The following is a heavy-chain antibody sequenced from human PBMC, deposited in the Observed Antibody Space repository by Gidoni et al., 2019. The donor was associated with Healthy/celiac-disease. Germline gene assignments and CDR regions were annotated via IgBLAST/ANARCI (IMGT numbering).Heavy chain of an antibody. V-gene: IGHV3-23*04. CDR1: GFTFSSYA. Sequence: EVQLVESGGGLVQPGGSLRLSCAASGFTFSSYAMRWVRQAPGKGLEWVSAISGSGGSTYYADSVKGRFTISRDNSKNTLYLQMNSLRADDTAVYYCAKASNHYYDSDPPGFDYWGQGTLVTVSS. CDR2: ISGSGGST. CDR3: AKASNHYYDSDPPGFDY. J-gene: IGHJ4*02. D-gene: IGHD3-22*01.